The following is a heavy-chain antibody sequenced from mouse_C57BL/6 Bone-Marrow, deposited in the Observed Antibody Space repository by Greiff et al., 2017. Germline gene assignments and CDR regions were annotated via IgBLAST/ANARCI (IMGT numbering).Heavy chain of an antibody. CDR2: IDPADGYT. J-gene: IGHJ1*03. CDR1: GYTFTSYW. Sequence: QVQLQQPGAELVMPGASVKMSCKASGYTFTSYWMHWVKQRPGQGLEWIGEIDPADGYTNYNQKFKGKSTLTVDKSSSTAYMQLSSLTSEDSAVYYCARDCCIRYNWDFDVWGTGTTVTVSS. D-gene: IGHD2-14*01. CDR3: ARDCCIRYNWDFDV. V-gene: IGHV1-69*01.